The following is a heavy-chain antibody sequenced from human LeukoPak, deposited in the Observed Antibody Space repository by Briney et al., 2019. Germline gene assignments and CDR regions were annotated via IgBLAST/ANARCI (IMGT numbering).Heavy chain of an antibody. CDR3: ARSYMGATGFGY. J-gene: IGHJ4*02. D-gene: IGHD1-26*01. V-gene: IGHV1-2*02. CDR1: GYTFTGYY. CDR2: INPNSGGT. Sequence: ASVKVSCKASGYTFTGYYMHWVRQAPGQGLEWMGWINPNSGGTNYAQKFQGRVTMTRDTSISTAYMELSRLRSDDTAVYYCARSYMGATGFGYWGQGTLVTVSS.